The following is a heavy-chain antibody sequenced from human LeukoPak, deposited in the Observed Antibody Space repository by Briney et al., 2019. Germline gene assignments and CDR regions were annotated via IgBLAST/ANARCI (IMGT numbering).Heavy chain of an antibody. CDR1: GFTFDGYA. V-gene: IGHV3-9*01. CDR3: AKAPDGYFDL. CDR2: ISWNSGSI. J-gene: IGHJ2*01. Sequence: PGGSLRLSCAASGFTFDGYAMHWVRQAPGKGLEWVSGISWNSGSIGYADSVKGRFTISRDNAKNSLYLQMNSLRAEDTALYYCAKAPDGYFDLWGRGTLVTVSS.